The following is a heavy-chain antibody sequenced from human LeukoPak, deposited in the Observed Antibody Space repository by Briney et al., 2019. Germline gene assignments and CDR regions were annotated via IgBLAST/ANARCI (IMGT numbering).Heavy chain of an antibody. J-gene: IGHJ4*02. CDR1: GGSISSSSYY. CDR2: ISYSGSS. CDR3: ASRKLGNDY. V-gene: IGHV4-39*01. Sequence: SETLSLTCTVSGGSISSSSYYWGWIRQPPGKGLEWIGSISYSGSSYYNPSRKSRVTISVDTSKNQFSLKLRSVTAADTAVYYCASRKLGNDYWGQGTLVTVSS. D-gene: IGHD7-27*01.